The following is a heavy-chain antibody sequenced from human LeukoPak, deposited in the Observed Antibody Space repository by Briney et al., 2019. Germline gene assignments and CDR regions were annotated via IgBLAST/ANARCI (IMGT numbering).Heavy chain of an antibody. J-gene: IGHJ4*02. Sequence: GRSLRLSCAASGFTFSSYSMNWVRQAPGKGLEWVSSISSSSSYIYYADSVKGRFTISRDNAKNSLYLQMNSLRAEDTAVYYCARVNYYDSSGYYYWGQGTLVTVSS. V-gene: IGHV3-21*01. CDR2: ISSSSSYI. CDR1: GFTFSSYS. D-gene: IGHD3-22*01. CDR3: ARVNYYDSSGYYY.